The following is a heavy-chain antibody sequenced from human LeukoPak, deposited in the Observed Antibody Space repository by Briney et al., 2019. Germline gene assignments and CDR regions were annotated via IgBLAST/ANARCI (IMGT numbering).Heavy chain of an antibody. D-gene: IGHD1-26*01. Sequence: SETLSLTCTVSGGSISSSNYYWGWIRQPPGKGLEWIGNIYYSGSTYYNPSFKSRLTISVDTSKNQFSLKLSSVTAADTAVYYCARDTGSYGRSFDYWGQGTLVTVSS. CDR2: IYYSGST. V-gene: IGHV4-39*02. J-gene: IGHJ4*02. CDR3: ARDTGSYGRSFDY. CDR1: GGSISSSNYY.